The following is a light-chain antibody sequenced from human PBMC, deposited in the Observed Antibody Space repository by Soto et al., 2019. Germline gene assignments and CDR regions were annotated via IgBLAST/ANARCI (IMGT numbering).Light chain of an antibody. V-gene: IGKV1-5*03. CDR1: QSISSW. J-gene: IGKJ2*01. CDR2: KAS. CDR3: QQYNSYMYT. Sequence: DIQMTQSPSTLSASVGDRVTITCRASQSISSWLAWYQQNPGKAPKLLIYKASSLESGVPSRFSGSGSGTEFTLTISSLQPDDFATYYGQQYNSYMYTFGQGTKLEIK.